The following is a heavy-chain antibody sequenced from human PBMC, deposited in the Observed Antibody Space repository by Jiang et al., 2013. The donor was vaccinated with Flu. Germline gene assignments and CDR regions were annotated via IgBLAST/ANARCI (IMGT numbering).Heavy chain of an antibody. J-gene: IGHJ5*02. V-gene: IGHV4-39*01. D-gene: IGHD2-21*02. CDR2: IYHSGNT. CDR1: GDSIGSTTYY. Sequence: GSGLVKPSETLSLTCTVSGDSIGSTTYYWGWLRQPPGNGLEWIGSIYHSGNTYYNPSLKSRVTIYVDTSKNQFSLKLSSVTAADTAVYYCARGLAYCDGDCYSPYNWFDPWGQGTLVTVPS. CDR3: ARGLAYCDGDCYSPYNWFDP.